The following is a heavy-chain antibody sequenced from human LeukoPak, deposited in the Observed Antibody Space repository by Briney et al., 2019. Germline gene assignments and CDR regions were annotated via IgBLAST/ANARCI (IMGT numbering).Heavy chain of an antibody. CDR3: ARHRLDSYNYLYYYYMNV. J-gene: IGHJ6*03. V-gene: IGHV4-39*01. Sequence: KPSETLSLTCTVSGGSISSSSYYWGWIRQPPGKGLEWIGSIYYSGSTYYNPSLKSRVTITVDTSKNQFSLKLSSVTAADTAVYYCARHRLDSYNYLYYYYMNVWGKGTTVTVSS. D-gene: IGHD5-18*01. CDR1: GGSISSSSYY. CDR2: IYYSGST.